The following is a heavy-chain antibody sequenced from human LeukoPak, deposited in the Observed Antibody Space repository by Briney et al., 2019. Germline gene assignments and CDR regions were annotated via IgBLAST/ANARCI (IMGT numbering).Heavy chain of an antibody. CDR3: ARDQPYCSSTSCYPRAFDI. CDR1: GGSISSGDYY. D-gene: IGHD2-2*01. Sequence: SETLSLTCTVSGGSISSGDYYWSWIRQPPGKGLEWIGYIYYSGSTYYNPSLKSRVTISVDTPKNQFSLKLSSVTAADTAVYYCARDQPYCSSTSCYPRAFDIWGQGTMVTVSS. V-gene: IGHV4-30-4*08. J-gene: IGHJ3*02. CDR2: IYYSGST.